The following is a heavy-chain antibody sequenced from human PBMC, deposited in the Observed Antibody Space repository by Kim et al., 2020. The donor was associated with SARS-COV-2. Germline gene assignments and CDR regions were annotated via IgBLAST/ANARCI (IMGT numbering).Heavy chain of an antibody. D-gene: IGHD3-22*01. V-gene: IGHV4-34*01. J-gene: IGHJ6*02. CDR1: GGSFSGYY. CDR3: ARGLSSIAMMVVIFTGGIYGMDV. CDR2: INHSGSA. Sequence: SETLSLTCAVYGGSFSGYYWTWIRQPPGKGLEWIVEINHSGSANYNPSLKSRVTLSLDTSKNQFSLKLSSVTAADTAVYYCARGLSSIAMMVVIFTGGIYGMDVWGQGTTVTVSS.